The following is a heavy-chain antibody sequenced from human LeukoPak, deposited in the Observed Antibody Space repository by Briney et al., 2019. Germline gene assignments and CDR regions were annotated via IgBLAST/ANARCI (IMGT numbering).Heavy chain of an antibody. CDR2: INPSGGST. CDR3: ARGSGDGDAFDI. J-gene: IGHJ3*02. CDR1: GYTFTGYY. V-gene: IGHV1-46*01. D-gene: IGHD5-24*01. Sequence: RASVKVSCTASGYTFTGYYMHWVRQAPGQGLEWMGIINPSGGSTSYAQKFQGRVTMTRDTSTSTVYMELSSLRSEDTAVYYCARGSGDGDAFDIWGQGTMVTVSS.